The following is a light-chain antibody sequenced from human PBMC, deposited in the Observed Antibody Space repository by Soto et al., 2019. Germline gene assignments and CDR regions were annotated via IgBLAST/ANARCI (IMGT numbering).Light chain of an antibody. CDR3: QQRSNWPPIT. V-gene: IGKV3-15*01. J-gene: IGKJ5*01. CDR2: GAS. Sequence: EVVMTQSPATLSVSPGERATLSCRASETVATNLAWYQQKPGQAPRPLISGASTRAAGISDRFRGSGSGTEFTLTISSLRSEDFAVYYCQQRSNWPPITFGQGTRVEI. CDR1: ETVATN.